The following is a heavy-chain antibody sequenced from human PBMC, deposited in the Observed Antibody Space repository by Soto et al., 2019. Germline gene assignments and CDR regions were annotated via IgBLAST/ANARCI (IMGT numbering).Heavy chain of an antibody. D-gene: IGHD7-27*01. CDR3: ARGPLTDKYYYYYMDV. CDR2: MNPNSGNT. Sequence: ASVKVSCKASGYTFTSYDINWVRQATGQGLEWTGWMNPNSGNTGYAQKFQGRVTMTRNTSISTAYMELSSLRSEDTAVYYCARGPLTDKYYYYYMDVWGKGTTVTVSS. V-gene: IGHV1-8*01. J-gene: IGHJ6*03. CDR1: GYTFTSYD.